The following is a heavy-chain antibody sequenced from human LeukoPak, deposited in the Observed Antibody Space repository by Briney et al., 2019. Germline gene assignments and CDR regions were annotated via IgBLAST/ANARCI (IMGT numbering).Heavy chain of an antibody. CDR1: GFTFSSYA. D-gene: IGHD4-17*01. CDR2: ISYDGSNK. J-gene: IGHJ4*02. Sequence: PGGSLRLSCAASGFTFSSYAMHWVRQAPGKGLEWVAVISYDGSNKYYADSVKGRFTISRDNSENTLYLQMNSLRAEDTAVYYCARDPRDFYGDYYFDYWGQGTLVTVSS. CDR3: ARDPRDFYGDYYFDY. V-gene: IGHV3-30-3*01.